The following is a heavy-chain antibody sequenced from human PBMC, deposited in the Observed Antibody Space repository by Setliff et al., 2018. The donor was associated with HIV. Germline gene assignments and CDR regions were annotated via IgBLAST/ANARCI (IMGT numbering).Heavy chain of an antibody. CDR2: ISSSRSTI. J-gene: IGHJ6*02. V-gene: IGHV3-48*01. CDR3: AKVLPAKVRGDYYYGMDV. CDR1: GFTFSSYS. Sequence: GGSLRLSCAASGFTFSSYSMNWVRQAPGKGLEWVSYISSSRSTIYYADSVKGRFTISRDNAKNSVYLQMNSLRAEDTAVYYCAKVLPAKVRGDYYYGMDVWGQGTTVTVSS. D-gene: IGHD3-10*01.